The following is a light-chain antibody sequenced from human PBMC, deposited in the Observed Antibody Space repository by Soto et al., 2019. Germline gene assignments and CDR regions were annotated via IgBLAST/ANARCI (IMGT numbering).Light chain of an antibody. CDR3: TSYVGSNIWV. CDR1: SSDVGAYKY. CDR2: AVS. J-gene: IGLJ3*02. Sequence: QSALTQPPSASGSPGHSVTISCTGTSSDVGAYKYVSWSQQYPGKAPKLMIYAVSKRPSGVPDRFSGSKSGNTASLTVSGIQAEDEADYYCTSYVGSNIWVFGGGTKLTVL. V-gene: IGLV2-8*01.